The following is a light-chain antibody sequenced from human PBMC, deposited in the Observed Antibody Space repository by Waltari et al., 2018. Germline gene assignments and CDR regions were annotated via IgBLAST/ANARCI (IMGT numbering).Light chain of an antibody. V-gene: IGKV1-5*03. CDR3: QQYNSSPWT. J-gene: IGKJ1*01. Sequence: DTQMTQTPSTLSASVGDRVTISCRASQSISSWLAWYQQKPGKAPKVLIYEASILESGVPSRFSGSGSVTDFTLTSSSLQPDDFATYYCQQYNSSPWTFGQGTKVELK. CDR2: EAS. CDR1: QSISSW.